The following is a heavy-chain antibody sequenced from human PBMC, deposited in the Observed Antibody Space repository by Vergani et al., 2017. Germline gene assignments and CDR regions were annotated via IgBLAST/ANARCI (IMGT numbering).Heavy chain of an antibody. J-gene: IGHJ6*02. D-gene: IGHD4-17*01. CDR1: GFTFSSYG. CDR2: ISYDGSNK. Sequence: QVQLVESGGGVVQPGRSLRLSCAASGFTFSSYGMHWVRQAPGKGLEWVAVISYDGSNKYYADSVKGRFTISRDNSKNTLYLQMNSLRAEDTAVYYCAKDLEEMTTVTYYGMDVWGHGTTVTVSS. V-gene: IGHV3-30*18. CDR3: AKDLEEMTTVTYYGMDV.